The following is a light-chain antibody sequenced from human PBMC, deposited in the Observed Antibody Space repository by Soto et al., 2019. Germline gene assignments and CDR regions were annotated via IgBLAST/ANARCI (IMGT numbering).Light chain of an antibody. CDR2: AAS. CDR1: QSVSSNY. J-gene: IGKJ2*01. CDR3: QQSYKTPHT. Sequence: ETVLTQSPGTLSLSPGERATLSCRASQSVSSNYLAWYQQKPGQAPRLLIYAASNLLSGVPSRFSGSGSGTNFTLTISSLQPEDFATYYCQQSYKTPHTFGQGTKLETK. V-gene: IGKV3D-20*02.